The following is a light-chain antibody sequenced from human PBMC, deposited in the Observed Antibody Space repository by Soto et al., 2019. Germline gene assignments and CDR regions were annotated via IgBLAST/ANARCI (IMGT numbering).Light chain of an antibody. V-gene: IGLV2-11*01. CDR3: CSYAGSYTHV. J-gene: IGLJ1*01. CDR1: SSDVGGYNY. Sequence: QSALTQPRSVSGSPGQSVTISCTGTSSDVGGYNYVSWYQQHPGKAPKLRIYDVSKRPSGVPDRFSGSKSGNTASLTISGLQADDEADYYCCSYAGSYTHVFGTGTKVTVL. CDR2: DVS.